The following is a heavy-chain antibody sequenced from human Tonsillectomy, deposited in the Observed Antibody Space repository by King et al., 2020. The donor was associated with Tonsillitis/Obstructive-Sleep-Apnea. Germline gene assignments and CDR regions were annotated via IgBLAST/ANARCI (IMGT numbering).Heavy chain of an antibody. CDR3: ARDGYCSSTSCQFDY. CDR2: IWYDGSNK. V-gene: IGHV3-33*01. J-gene: IGHJ4*02. Sequence: VQLVESGGGVVQPGRSLRLSCAASGFTFSRYGMHWVRQAPGKGLEWVAIIWYDGSNKYYADSVKGRFTISRDNSKNTLYLQMNSLRAEDTAVYYCARDGYCSSTSCQFDYWGQGTLVTVYS. D-gene: IGHD2-2*03. CDR1: GFTFSRYG.